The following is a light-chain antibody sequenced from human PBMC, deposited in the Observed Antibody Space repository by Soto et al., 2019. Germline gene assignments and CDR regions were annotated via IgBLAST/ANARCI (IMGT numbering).Light chain of an antibody. J-gene: IGKJ2*01. Sequence: DVVMTQSPLSLPVTLGQPASISCRSSQSLVHSDGNTYLNWFHQRPGQSPRRLIYKVSNRDSGVPDRFSGSGQDTNFTSKISGVEAEDVGVYYCMQGTHWPPYTFGQGTKLEIK. CDR1: QSLVHSDGNTY. CDR3: MQGTHWPPYT. CDR2: KVS. V-gene: IGKV2-30*02.